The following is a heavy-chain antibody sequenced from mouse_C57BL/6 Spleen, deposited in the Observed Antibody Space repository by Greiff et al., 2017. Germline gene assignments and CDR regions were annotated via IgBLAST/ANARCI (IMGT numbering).Heavy chain of an antibody. Sequence: VQLQQPGTELVKPGASVKLSCKASGYTFTSYWMHWVKQRPGQGLEWIGNINPSNGGTNYNEKFKSKATLTVDKSSSTAYMQLSSLTSEDSAVYFCARLRAFTGPFDYWGQGTTLTVSS. CDR2: INPSNGGT. V-gene: IGHV1-53*01. CDR3: ARLRAFTGPFDY. D-gene: IGHD3-3*01. J-gene: IGHJ2*01. CDR1: GYTFTSYW.